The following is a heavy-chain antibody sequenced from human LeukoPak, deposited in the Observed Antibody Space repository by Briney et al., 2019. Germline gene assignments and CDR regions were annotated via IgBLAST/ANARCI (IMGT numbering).Heavy chain of an antibody. CDR2: IKEDGSQQ. D-gene: IGHD3-10*01. V-gene: IGHV3-7*01. CDR3: ARANYYLDY. J-gene: IGHJ4*02. CDR1: GFSFRIYW. Sequence: AGGSLRLSCAASGFSFRIYWMSWVRQAPGEGLEWVANIKEDGSQQYYIDSVKGRFTISRDNAKNSLYLQMNSLRAEDTAVYYCARANYYLDYWGQGTLVTVSS.